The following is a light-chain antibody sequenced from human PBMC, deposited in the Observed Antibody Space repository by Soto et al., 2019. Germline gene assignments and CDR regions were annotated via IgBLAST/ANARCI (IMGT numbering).Light chain of an antibody. CDR2: GAS. V-gene: IGKV3-15*01. CDR3: QQYNYWPYT. CDR1: QSVSSY. Sequence: EIVMTQSPATLSVSPGERATLSCRASQSVSSYLAWYQQKPGQAPRLLIYGASTRATSIPASFSGSGSGTECTLTISSLQSEDFAIYYCQQYNYWPYTFGQGTKLEIK. J-gene: IGKJ2*01.